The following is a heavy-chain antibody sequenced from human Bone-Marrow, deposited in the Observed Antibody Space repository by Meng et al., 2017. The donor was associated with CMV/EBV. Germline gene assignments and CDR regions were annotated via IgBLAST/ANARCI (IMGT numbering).Heavy chain of an antibody. CDR1: GYTFTGYY. Sequence: ASVKVSCKASGYTFTGYYMHWVRQAPGQGLEWMGWINPNSGGTNYAQKFQGRVTMTTDTSTSTAYMELRSLRSDDTAVYYCAGWGEVAGPPLDAFDIWGQGTMVTVSS. CDR2: INPNSGGT. J-gene: IGHJ3*02. D-gene: IGHD6-19*01. V-gene: IGHV1-2*02. CDR3: AGWGEVAGPPLDAFDI.